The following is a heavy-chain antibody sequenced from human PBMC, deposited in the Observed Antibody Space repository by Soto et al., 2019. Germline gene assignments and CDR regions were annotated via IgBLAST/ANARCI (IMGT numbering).Heavy chain of an antibody. CDR1: GGSISSGDYY. CDR3: ARVRRTGTDYYYYYGMDV. J-gene: IGHJ6*02. CDR2: IYYSGST. V-gene: IGHV4-30-4*01. Sequence: PSETLSLTCTVSGGSISSGDYYWSWIRQPPGKGLEWIGYIYYSGSTYYNPSLKSRVTISVDTSKNQFSLKLSSVTAADTAVYYCARVRRTGTDYYYYYGMDVWGQGTTVTVSS. D-gene: IGHD1-1*01.